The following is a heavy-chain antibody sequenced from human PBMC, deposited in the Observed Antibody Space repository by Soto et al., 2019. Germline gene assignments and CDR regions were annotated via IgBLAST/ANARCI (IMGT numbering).Heavy chain of an antibody. J-gene: IGHJ4*02. CDR2: ISSSGSTI. V-gene: IGHV3-11*01. Sequence: GGALRLSCAASGFTFSYYYMSWIRQSPGKGLEWVSYISSSGSTIYYADSVKGRFTISRDNAKNSLYLQMNSLRAEDTAAYYCARDSFVSPYSSSWYFDYLGQGTLVTVSS. CDR1: GFTFSYYY. D-gene: IGHD6-13*01. CDR3: ARDSFVSPYSSSWYFDY.